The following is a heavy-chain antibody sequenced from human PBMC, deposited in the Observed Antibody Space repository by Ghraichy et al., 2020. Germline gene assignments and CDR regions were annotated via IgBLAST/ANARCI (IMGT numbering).Heavy chain of an antibody. Sequence: GGSLRLSCVDSGFTFSNAWMSWVRQAPGKGLEWIGRIKSESDCGTTDYTAPVKGRFTISRDDSRNTLYLEMNSLKTEDTAVYYCTTAYGSRVWDAFDIWGQGTMVTVSS. V-gene: IGHV3-15*01. CDR2: IKSESDCGTT. CDR3: TTAYGSRVWDAFDI. CDR1: GFTFSNAW. D-gene: IGHD1-14*01. J-gene: IGHJ3*02.